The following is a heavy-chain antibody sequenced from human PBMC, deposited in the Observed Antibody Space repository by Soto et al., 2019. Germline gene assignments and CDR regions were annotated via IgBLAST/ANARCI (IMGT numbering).Heavy chain of an antibody. D-gene: IGHD2-15*01. Sequence: PGGSLRLSCAASGFTFDDYAMHWVRQAPGKGLEWVSGISWNSGSIGYADSVKGRFTISRDNAKNSLYLQMNSLRAEDTALYYCAKDMSLKALLLNPPRPSGFDPWGQGTLVTVSS. CDR3: AKDMSLKALLLNPPRPSGFDP. CDR1: GFTFDDYA. CDR2: ISWNSGSI. J-gene: IGHJ5*02. V-gene: IGHV3-9*01.